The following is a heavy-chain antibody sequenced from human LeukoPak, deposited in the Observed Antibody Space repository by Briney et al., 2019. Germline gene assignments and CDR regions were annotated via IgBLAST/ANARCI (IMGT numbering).Heavy chain of an antibody. CDR1: GGSISSYY. CDR3: AGHHPRNTVDF. D-gene: IGHD2/OR15-2a*01. V-gene: IGHV4-59*08. CDR2: ISGIGSI. Sequence: PSETLSLTCTVSGGSISSYYWSWIRQPPEKGLEWIAYISGIGSINYNPSLKSRVTISLDTSKNQFSLKLSSVTAADTAVYYCAGHHPRNTVDFWGQGTLVTVSS. J-gene: IGHJ4*02.